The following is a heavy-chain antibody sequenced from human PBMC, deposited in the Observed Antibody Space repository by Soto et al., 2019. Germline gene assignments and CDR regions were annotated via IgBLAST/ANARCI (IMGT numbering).Heavy chain of an antibody. CDR3: ARDQCSGGSCFNWFDP. V-gene: IGHV3-30*19. D-gene: IGHD2-15*01. J-gene: IGHJ5*02. Sequence: QVQLVESGGGVVQPGRSLRLSCAASGSTFRSYAMHWVRQAPGKGLEWVAVISYDGSNKDYADSVKGRFTISRDNSKNTLYLLMNSLRPEDTAVYYCARDQCSGGSCFNWFDPWGQGTLVTVSS. CDR1: GSTFRSYA. CDR2: ISYDGSNK.